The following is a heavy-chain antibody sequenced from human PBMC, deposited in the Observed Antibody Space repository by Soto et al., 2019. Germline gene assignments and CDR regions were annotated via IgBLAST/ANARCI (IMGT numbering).Heavy chain of an antibody. CDR3: ARHPHYDFWSGPRVNYFDY. V-gene: IGHV5-10-1*01. CDR1: EDSFTSYG. J-gene: IGHJ4*02. Sequence: RISCKVAEDSFTSYGISWVSQMPGKGLEWMGRIDPSDSYTNYSPSFQGHVTISADKSISTAYLQWSSLKASDTAMYYCARHPHYDFWSGPRVNYFDYWGQGTLV. D-gene: IGHD3-3*01. CDR2: IDPSDSYT.